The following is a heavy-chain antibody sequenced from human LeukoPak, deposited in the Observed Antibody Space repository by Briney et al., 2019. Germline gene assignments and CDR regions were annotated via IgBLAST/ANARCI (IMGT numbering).Heavy chain of an antibody. CDR1: GGSISSYY. CDR2: IYYSGST. J-gene: IGHJ4*02. Sequence: PSETLSLTCTVSGGSISSYYWSWIRQPPGKGLEWIGYIYYSGSTNYNPSPKSRVTISVDTSKNQFSLKLSSVTAADTAVYYCARGAYSGSYYQLDYWGQGTLVTVSS. D-gene: IGHD1-26*01. V-gene: IGHV4-59*01. CDR3: ARGAYSGSYYQLDY.